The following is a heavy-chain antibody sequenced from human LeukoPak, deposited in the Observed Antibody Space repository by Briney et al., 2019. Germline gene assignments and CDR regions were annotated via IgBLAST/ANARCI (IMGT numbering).Heavy chain of an antibody. Sequence: SETLSLTCTVSGGSISTQYCSWIRQPPGKGLEWIGYIYYRGSTNYNPTLKSRVTISVDTSKNQFSLKLSSVSAADTAVYYCAGSRRSGWSPGDYWGQRTLVTVSS. V-gene: IGHV4-59*11. D-gene: IGHD6-19*01. CDR1: GGSISTQY. CDR2: IYYRGST. J-gene: IGHJ4*02. CDR3: AGSRRSGWSPGDY.